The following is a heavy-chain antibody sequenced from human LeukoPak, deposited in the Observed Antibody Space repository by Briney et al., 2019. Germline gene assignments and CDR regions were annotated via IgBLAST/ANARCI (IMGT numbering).Heavy chain of an antibody. D-gene: IGHD3-3*01. CDR1: AGSITSSSFY. CDR3: ARVGITIFGVRVDP. V-gene: IGHV4-39*02. J-gene: IGHJ5*02. CDR2: IYYSGST. Sequence: SETLSLTCTVSAGSITSSSFYWGWIRQPPGKGLEWIGNIYYSGSTYYNPSLKSRLTISVDTSKNQFSLKLSSVTAADTAVYYCARVGITIFGVRVDPWGQGTLVTVSS.